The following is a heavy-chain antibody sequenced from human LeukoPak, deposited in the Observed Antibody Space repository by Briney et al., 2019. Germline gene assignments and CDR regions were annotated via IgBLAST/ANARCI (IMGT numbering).Heavy chain of an antibody. D-gene: IGHD2-21*01. CDR3: ATVGLWKTVDYYFDY. J-gene: IGHJ4*02. CDR1: GYTFTSYY. Sequence: ASVKVSCKASGYTFTSYYMHWVRPAPGQGLEWMGWINPNSGGTNYAQKFQGRVTMTRDTSITTAYMELSRLRSDDTAVYYCATVGLWKTVDYYFDYWGQGTLVTVSS. V-gene: IGHV1-2*02. CDR2: INPNSGGT.